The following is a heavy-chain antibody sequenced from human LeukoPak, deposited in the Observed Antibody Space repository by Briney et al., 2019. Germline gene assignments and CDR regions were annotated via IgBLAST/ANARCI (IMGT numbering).Heavy chain of an antibody. V-gene: IGHV3-23*01. CDR1: GFTFSSYA. CDR3: AKDRRYSSGWYAFDI. D-gene: IGHD6-19*01. Sequence: PGGSLRLSCAASGFTFSSYAMSWVRQAPGKGLEWVSAISGSGGSTYYADSVKGLFTISRDNSENTLYLQMNSLRAEDTAVYYCAKDRRYSSGWYAFDIWGQGTIVTVSS. CDR2: ISGSGGST. J-gene: IGHJ3*02.